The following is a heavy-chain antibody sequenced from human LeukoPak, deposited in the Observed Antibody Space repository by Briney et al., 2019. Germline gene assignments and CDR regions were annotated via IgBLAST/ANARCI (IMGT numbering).Heavy chain of an antibody. J-gene: IGHJ4*02. D-gene: IGHD2/OR15-2a*01. CDR2: INYRGTT. Sequence: SETLSLTCTVSGDSISSSSYYWGWIRQLPGKGLEWIGSINYRGTTYYSPSLKSRVTIFADTSKNQFSLTLSSVTAADTAVYYCARNPPAKYYFDYWGQGTLVTVSS. CDR1: GDSISSSSYY. V-gene: IGHV4-39*01. CDR3: ARNPPAKYYFDY.